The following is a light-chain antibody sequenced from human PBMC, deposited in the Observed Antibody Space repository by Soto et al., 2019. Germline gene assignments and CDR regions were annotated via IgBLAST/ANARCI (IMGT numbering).Light chain of an antibody. J-gene: IGKJ4*01. CDR2: WAS. Sequence: DIVMTQSPDSLAVSLGERATIDCKSSQSALSSSNNKNYLSWYQQKPGQPPKLLIYWASTRESGVPDRFSGSGSGTDFTLTINSLQADDVAVYYCQQYFSSRRALAFGGGTRVEIK. V-gene: IGKV4-1*01. CDR3: QQYFSSRRALA. CDR1: QSALSSSNNKNY.